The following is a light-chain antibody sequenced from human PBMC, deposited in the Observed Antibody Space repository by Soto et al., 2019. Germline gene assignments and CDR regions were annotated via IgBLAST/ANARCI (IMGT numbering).Light chain of an antibody. CDR2: DAS. Sequence: EIVLTQSPATLSLSPGERATLSCRASQSVSSYLAWYQQKPGQAPGLLIYDASNRATGIPARFSVSGSGTDFPLTISSLEPEDFAVYYCQHRSNWPMYTFGQGTKLEIK. CDR1: QSVSSY. J-gene: IGKJ2*01. CDR3: QHRSNWPMYT. V-gene: IGKV3-11*01.